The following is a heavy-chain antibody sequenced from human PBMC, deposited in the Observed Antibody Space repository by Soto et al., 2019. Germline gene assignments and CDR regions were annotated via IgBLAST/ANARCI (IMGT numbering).Heavy chain of an antibody. CDR1: GGSINSYY. D-gene: IGHD3-9*01. V-gene: IGHV4-59*08. J-gene: IGHJ3*01. Sequence: QVQLQESGAGLVKPSETLSLTCTVSGGSINSYYWSWIRQPPGRGPESVGYISYSGSTNYNPSLKGRITMSLDTSKNQFSLQLSSVTAADTAVYYCASLNFDLLTGYYAFDFWGQGTMVTVSS. CDR2: ISYSGST. CDR3: ASLNFDLLTGYYAFDF.